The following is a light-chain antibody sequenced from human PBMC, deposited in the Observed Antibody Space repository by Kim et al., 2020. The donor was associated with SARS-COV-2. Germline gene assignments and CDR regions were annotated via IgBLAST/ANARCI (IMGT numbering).Light chain of an antibody. J-gene: IGLJ1*01. CDR3: MIWYSRTYV. Sequence: QPVLTQPSSLSASPGASASLTCTLPSGISVVTYRIYWYQQKPGNPPQYLLRYKSESDKQKASGVPSRFSGSKDVSANAGILLISGLQSEDEADYYCMIWYSRTYVFGPGTQLTVL. CDR1: SGISVVTYR. V-gene: IGLV5-45*03. CDR2: YKSESDK.